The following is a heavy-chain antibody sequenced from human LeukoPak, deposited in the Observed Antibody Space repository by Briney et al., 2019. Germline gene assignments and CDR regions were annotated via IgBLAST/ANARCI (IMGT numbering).Heavy chain of an antibody. CDR3: ARERPTYYYDSSGYCFDY. J-gene: IGHJ4*02. CDR1: GYTFTNYG. V-gene: IGHV1-18*01. D-gene: IGHD3-22*01. Sequence: ASVKVSCKASGYTFTNYGVSWVRQAPGQGLEWMGWISGYNGYTNYAQKFQFRVTMTTDTSTSTAYMELRSLTSDDTAVYYCARERPTYYYDSSGYCFDYWGQGTLVTVSS. CDR2: ISGYNGYT.